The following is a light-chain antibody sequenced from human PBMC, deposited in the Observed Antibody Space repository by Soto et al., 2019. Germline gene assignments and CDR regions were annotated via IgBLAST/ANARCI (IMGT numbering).Light chain of an antibody. CDR2: DAA. CDR1: QSVSSY. CDR3: QQRSNWPPT. V-gene: IGKV3-11*01. J-gene: IGKJ1*01. Sequence: EIVLTQSPATLSLSPGERATLSCRASQSVSSYLAWYQQKPGQPPRLLIYDAANRATGISARFSGSGSGTDFTLTISSLEPEDFAVYYCQQRSNWPPTFGQGTKVEVK.